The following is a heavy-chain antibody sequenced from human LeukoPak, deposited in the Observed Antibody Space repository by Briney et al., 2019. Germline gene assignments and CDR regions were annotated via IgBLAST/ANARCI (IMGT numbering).Heavy chain of an antibody. Sequence: PGGSLRLSCAASGFTFSSYSMNWVRQAPGKGREWASSISSSSSYIYYADSVKGRFTISRDNAKNSLYLQMNIRRAEDTAVYYCARASVGTTPSWGQGTLVTVSS. CDR1: GFTFSSYS. CDR3: ARASVGTTPS. CDR2: ISSSSSYI. J-gene: IGHJ4*02. D-gene: IGHD1-1*01. V-gene: IGHV3-21*01.